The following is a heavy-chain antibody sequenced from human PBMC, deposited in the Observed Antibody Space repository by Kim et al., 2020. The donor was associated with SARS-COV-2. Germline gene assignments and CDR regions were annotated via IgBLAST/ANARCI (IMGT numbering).Heavy chain of an antibody. J-gene: IGHJ4*02. CDR1: GFTFSSYG. D-gene: IGHD5-18*01. Sequence: GGSLRLSCAASGFTFSSYGMHWVRQAPGKGLEWVAVISYDGSNKYYADSVKGRFTISRDNSKNTLYLQMNSLRAEDTAVYYCAKGSPSRYSYEYWGQGTLVTVSS. CDR3: AKGSPSRYSYEY. CDR2: ISYDGSNK. V-gene: IGHV3-30*18.